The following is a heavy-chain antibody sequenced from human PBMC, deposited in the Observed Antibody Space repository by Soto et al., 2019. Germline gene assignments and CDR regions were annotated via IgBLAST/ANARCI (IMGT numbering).Heavy chain of an antibody. CDR2: VSYDGSNK. V-gene: IGHV3-30*18. J-gene: IGHJ2*01. CDR3: AKDSTTVTPHFDL. Sequence: QVQLVESGGGVAQPGRSLRLSCAASGFTFSSYVMHWVRQAPGKGLEWVAVVSYDGSNKYYADSVKGRFTISRDNSKNTLFLQMNSLRADDTAVYYCAKDSTTVTPHFDLWGRGTLVTVSS. D-gene: IGHD4-17*01. CDR1: GFTFSSYV.